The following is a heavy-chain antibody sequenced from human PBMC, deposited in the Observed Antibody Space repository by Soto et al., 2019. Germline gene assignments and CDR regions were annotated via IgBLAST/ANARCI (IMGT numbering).Heavy chain of an antibody. V-gene: IGHV2-5*02. CDR3: AHSSGPCYYVEDDAFDM. Sequence: SGPTLVNPTQTLTLTCTFSGFSLSTSGVGVGWIRQPPGKALEWLALIYWDDDKRYSPSLKSRLTVTKDTSKNQVVLTMTNMDPVDTATYYCAHSSGPCYYVEDDAFDMWGQGTMVTGSS. CDR1: GFSLSTSGVG. CDR2: IYWDDDK. J-gene: IGHJ3*02. D-gene: IGHD3-22*01.